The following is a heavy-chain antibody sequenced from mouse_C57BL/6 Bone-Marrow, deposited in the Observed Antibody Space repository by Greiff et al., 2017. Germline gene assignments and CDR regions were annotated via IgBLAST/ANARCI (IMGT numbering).Heavy chain of an antibody. CDR1: GYTFTSYW. CDR2: IYPGSGST. CDR3: ARPYYSNYWYVDV. V-gene: IGHV1-55*01. Sequence: QVHVKQPGAELVKPGASVKMSCKASGYTFTSYWITWVKQRPGQGLEWIGDIYPGSGSTNYNEKFKSKATLTVDTSSSPAYMQLSSLTSEDSAVYYCARPYYSNYWYVDVWGTGTTVTVSS. D-gene: IGHD2-5*01. J-gene: IGHJ1*03.